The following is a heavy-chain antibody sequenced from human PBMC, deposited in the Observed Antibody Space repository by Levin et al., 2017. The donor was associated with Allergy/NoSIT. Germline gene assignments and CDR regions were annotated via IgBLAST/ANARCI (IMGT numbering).Heavy chain of an antibody. Sequence: VASVKVSCKASGDTFSKYTISWVRQVPGQGLEWMGGVSPTFGTSNYAQKFQGRVTITADLSTNTAFMEVSSLRSEDTALYFCARQMSPGYSSTWYFDSWGQGTRVTVSS. CDR3: ARQMSPGYSSTWYFDS. CDR1: GDTFSKYT. CDR2: VSPTFGTS. D-gene: IGHD6-13*01. V-gene: IGHV1-69*13. J-gene: IGHJ4*02.